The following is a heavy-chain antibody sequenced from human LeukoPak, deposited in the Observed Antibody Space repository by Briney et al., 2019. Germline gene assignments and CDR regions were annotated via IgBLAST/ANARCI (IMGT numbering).Heavy chain of an antibody. V-gene: IGHV3-23*01. Sequence: GGSLRLSCAASGITFSMYAMSWVRQAPGKGLEWVSGISGTGSGTYHADSVKGRFTISRDNSKNTLYLQINGLRVEDTAVYYCAKGTGASATWRYMDVWGKGTTVTVSS. CDR3: AKGTGASATWRYMDV. J-gene: IGHJ6*03. CDR2: ISGTGSGT. D-gene: IGHD6-13*01. CDR1: GITFSMYA.